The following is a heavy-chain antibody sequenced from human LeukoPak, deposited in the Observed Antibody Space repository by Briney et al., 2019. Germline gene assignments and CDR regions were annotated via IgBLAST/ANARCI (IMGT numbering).Heavy chain of an antibody. Sequence: GGSLRLSCAASGFTFSSYAMHWVRQAPGKGLEWVALISYDGSNKCYADSVKGRFTISRDNSKNTLYLQMNSLRAEDTAVYYCARGAYYYDSSGEGGAFDIWGQGTMVTVSS. J-gene: IGHJ3*02. V-gene: IGHV3-30-3*01. CDR1: GFTFSSYA. CDR2: ISYDGSNK. D-gene: IGHD3-22*01. CDR3: ARGAYYYDSSGEGGAFDI.